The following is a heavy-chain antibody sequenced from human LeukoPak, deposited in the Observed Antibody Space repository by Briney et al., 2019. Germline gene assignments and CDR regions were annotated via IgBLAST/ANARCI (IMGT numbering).Heavy chain of an antibody. CDR2: INPNSGGT. V-gene: IGHV1-2*02. Sequence: ASVKVSCKASGYTFTDYYMHWVRQAPGQGLEWMGWINPNSGGTKYAQKFQGRVTMTRDTSISTAYMELSRLRSDDTAVYYCARDKFYYDTSGYYWDYYYGMDVWGQGTTVTVS. CDR3: ARDKFYYDTSGYYWDYYYGMDV. D-gene: IGHD3-22*01. J-gene: IGHJ6*02. CDR1: GYTFTDYY.